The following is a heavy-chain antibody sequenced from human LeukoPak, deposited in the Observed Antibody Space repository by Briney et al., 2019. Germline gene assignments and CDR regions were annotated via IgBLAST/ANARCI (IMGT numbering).Heavy chain of an antibody. CDR2: ISGSGGST. CDR1: GFTFSSYA. Sequence: GASLRLSCAASGFTFSSYAMSWVRQAPGKGLGWVSAISGSGGSTYYADSGKGRFTISRDNSKNTLYLQMNSLTAEDTAVYYCAILGLVGANSFDYWGQGTLVTVSS. D-gene: IGHD1-26*01. V-gene: IGHV3-23*01. J-gene: IGHJ4*02. CDR3: AILGLVGANSFDY.